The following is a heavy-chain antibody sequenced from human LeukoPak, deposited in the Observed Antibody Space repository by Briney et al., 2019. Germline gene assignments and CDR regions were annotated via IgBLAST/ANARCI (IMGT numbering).Heavy chain of an antibody. V-gene: IGHV3-21*01. Sequence: GGSLRLSCAASGFTFSSYSMNWVRQAPGKGLEWVSSISSSSSYIYYADSVKGRFTISRDNAKNSLYLQMNSLRAEDTAVYYCARDTGGAYYYGSGSYYFDYWGQGTLVTVSS. D-gene: IGHD3-10*01. CDR3: ARDTGGAYYYGSGSYYFDY. CDR1: GFTFSSYS. CDR2: ISSSSSYI. J-gene: IGHJ4*02.